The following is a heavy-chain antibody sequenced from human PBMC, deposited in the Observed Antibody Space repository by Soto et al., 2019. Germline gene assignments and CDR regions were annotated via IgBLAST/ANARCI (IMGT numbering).Heavy chain of an antibody. CDR1: GYSFTKYG. V-gene: IGHV1-3*01. CDR3: ARTDCSSTSCYNYYYYGMDV. D-gene: IGHD2-2*01. CDR2: INPGNGET. J-gene: IGHJ6*02. Sequence: GASVKVSCKTSGYSFTKYGLHWVRQAPGQRLEWMGWINPGNGETKYSQKFQGRVTITRDTSATTAYMELSSLRSEDSAVFYCARTDCSSTSCYNYYYYGMDVWGQGTTVTVSS.